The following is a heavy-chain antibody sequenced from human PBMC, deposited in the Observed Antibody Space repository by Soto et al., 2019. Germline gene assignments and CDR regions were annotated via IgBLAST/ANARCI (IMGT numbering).Heavy chain of an antibody. D-gene: IGHD6-6*01. CDR1: GFTFSSYG. V-gene: IGHV3-30*18. Sequence: QVQLVESGGGVVQPGRSLRLSCAASGFTFSSYGMHWVRQAPGKGLEWVAVISYDGSNKYYADSVKGRFTISRDNSKNTLYLQMNSLRAEETAVYYCAKDGGPFSSSSPLDYWGQGTLVTVSS. CDR3: AKDGGPFSSSSPLDY. J-gene: IGHJ4*02. CDR2: ISYDGSNK.